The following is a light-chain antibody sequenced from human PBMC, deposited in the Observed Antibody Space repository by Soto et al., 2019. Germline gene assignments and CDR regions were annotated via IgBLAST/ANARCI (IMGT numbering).Light chain of an antibody. J-gene: IGLJ1*01. V-gene: IGLV2-23*01. CDR3: CSYAGSSPYV. Sequence: QSVLTQPASVSGSPGQSITISCTGTSSDVGSYNLVSWYQQHPGKAPKLMIYEGSKRPSGVSNRFSGSKFGNTASLTISWLQAEDEADYYCCSYAGSSPYVFGTGTKVTVL. CDR2: EGS. CDR1: SSDVGSYNL.